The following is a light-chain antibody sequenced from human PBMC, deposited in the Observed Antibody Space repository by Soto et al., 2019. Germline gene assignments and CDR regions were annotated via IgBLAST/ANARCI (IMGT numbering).Light chain of an antibody. J-gene: IGLJ2*01. CDR1: ISDVGGYNY. CDR3: SSYRTSDTAVV. CDR2: DVS. V-gene: IGLV2-14*03. Sequence: QSALTQPASESGYPGQSIAISCTGSISDVGGYNYVSWYQQHPDKAPKLIIYDVSSRPSGVSDRFSGSKSGNTASLTISGLQAEDEADYYCSSYRTSDTAVVFGGGTKLTVL.